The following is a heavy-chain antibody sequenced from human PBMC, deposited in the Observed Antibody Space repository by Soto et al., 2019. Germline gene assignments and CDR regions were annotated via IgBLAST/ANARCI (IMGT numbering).Heavy chain of an antibody. CDR1: GFTFNSYD. V-gene: IGHV3-13*01. D-gene: IGHD6-25*01. J-gene: IGHJ6*02. CDR3: ARSGHHDYYYYYGMDV. Sequence: PGGSLRLSCAASGFTFNSYDMHWVRQATGKGLEWVSAIGTAGDTYYPGSVKGRFTISRENAKNSLYPQMNSLRAEDTAVYYCARSGHHDYYYYYGMDVWGQGTTVTVSS. CDR2: IGTAGDT.